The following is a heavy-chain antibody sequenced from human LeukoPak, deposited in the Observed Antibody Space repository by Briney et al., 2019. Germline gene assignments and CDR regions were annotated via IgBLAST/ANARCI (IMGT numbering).Heavy chain of an antibody. CDR3: ARDGAYAV. CDR1: GGSINNCY. Sequence: PSETLSLTCTVSGGSINNCYWSWIRQPPGKGLEWIGYIYYSGSTKYNPSLKSRVTISVDTSKNQFSLKLSSVTAADTAMYYCARDGAYAVWGQGTLVTVSS. J-gene: IGHJ4*02. D-gene: IGHD3-16*01. V-gene: IGHV4-59*01. CDR2: IYYSGST.